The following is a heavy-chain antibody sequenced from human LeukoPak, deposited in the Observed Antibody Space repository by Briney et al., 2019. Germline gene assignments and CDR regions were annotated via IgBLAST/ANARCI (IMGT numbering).Heavy chain of an antibody. J-gene: IGHJ6*03. V-gene: IGHV4-34*01. CDR2: INHSGSA. Sequence: SETLSLTCAVYGGSFSGYDWSWIRQPPGKGLEWIGEINHSGSANYNPSLKSRVTISVDTSKNQFSLKLSSVTAADTAVYYCARRGYDFWSGYLYYYYYMDVWGKGTTVTVSS. CDR1: GGSFSGYD. CDR3: ARRGYDFWSGYLYYYYYMDV. D-gene: IGHD3-3*01.